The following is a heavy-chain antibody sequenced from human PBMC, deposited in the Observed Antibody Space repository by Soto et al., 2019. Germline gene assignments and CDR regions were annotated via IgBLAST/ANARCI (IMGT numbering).Heavy chain of an antibody. CDR3: ARRSAGNYYEAKTASYWFDP. J-gene: IGHJ5*02. Sequence: PSETLSLTCTVSGGSISSSSYYWGWIRQPPGKGLEWIGSIYYSGSTYYNPSLKSRVTISVDTSKNQFSLKLSSVTAADTAVYYCARRSAGNYYEAKTASYWFDPWGPGTLVTVSS. CDR2: IYYSGST. V-gene: IGHV4-39*01. D-gene: IGHD3-22*01. CDR1: GGSISSSSYY.